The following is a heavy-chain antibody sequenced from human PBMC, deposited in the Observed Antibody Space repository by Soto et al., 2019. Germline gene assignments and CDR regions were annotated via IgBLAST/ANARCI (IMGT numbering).Heavy chain of an antibody. V-gene: IGHV1-69*06. CDR3: AISKVAHQGGEASGSYFRYYYYGRDV. Sequence: SVKVSCKASGGTFSSYAISWVRQAPGQGLEWMGWIIPIFPTANYAQKFQGRVTITADKSTSTAYMELSSLRSEDTAVYYFAISKVAHQGGEASGSYFRYYYYGRDVWG. CDR2: IIPIFPTA. CDR1: GGTFSSYA. D-gene: IGHD3-10*01. J-gene: IGHJ6*02.